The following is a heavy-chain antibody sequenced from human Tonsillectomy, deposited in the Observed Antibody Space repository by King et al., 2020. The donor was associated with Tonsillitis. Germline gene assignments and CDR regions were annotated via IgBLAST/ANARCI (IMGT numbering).Heavy chain of an antibody. CDR2: IYHSGST. Sequence: VQLQESGPGLEKPSGTLSLTCAVSCGSISSSNWLSWVRQPPGKGLEWIGQIYHSGSTNCNPSLKSRVTISVDKSKNQFSLKLTCVTAADTAVYYCASESGVLLGSGARLIYMDGWGRGTTVTV. V-gene: IGHV4-4*02. D-gene: IGHD3-10*01. CDR1: CGSISSSNW. CDR3: ASESGVLLGSGARLIYMDG. J-gene: IGHJ6*03.